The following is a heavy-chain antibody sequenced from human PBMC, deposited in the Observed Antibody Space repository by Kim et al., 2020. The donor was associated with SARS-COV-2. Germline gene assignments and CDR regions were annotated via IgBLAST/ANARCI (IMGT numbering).Heavy chain of an antibody. CDR1: GFTFSSYA. D-gene: IGHD1-1*01. J-gene: IGHJ6*03. CDR2: ISYDGSNK. Sequence: GGSLRLSCAASGFTFSSYAMHWVRQAPGKGLEWVAVISYDGSNKYYADSVKGRFTISRDNSKNTLYLQMNSLRAEDTAVYYCARARLERGSRYMDVWGKGTTVTVSS. CDR3: ARARLERGSRYMDV. V-gene: IGHV3-30-3*01.